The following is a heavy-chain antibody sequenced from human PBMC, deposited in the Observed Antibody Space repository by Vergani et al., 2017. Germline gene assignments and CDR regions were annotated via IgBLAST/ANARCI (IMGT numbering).Heavy chain of an antibody. CDR2: INHSGST. D-gene: IGHD5-12*01. CDR1: GGSFSGYY. CDR3: ARRLRGYSGYERGYFDY. Sequence: QVQLQQWGAGLLKPSETLSLTCAVYGGSFSGYYWSWIRQPPGKGLEWIGEINHSGSTNYNPAHKSRVTISVDTSKNQFSLKLSAVTAADTSVYYCARRLRGYSGYERGYFDYWGQGTLVTVSS. V-gene: IGHV4-34*01. J-gene: IGHJ4*02.